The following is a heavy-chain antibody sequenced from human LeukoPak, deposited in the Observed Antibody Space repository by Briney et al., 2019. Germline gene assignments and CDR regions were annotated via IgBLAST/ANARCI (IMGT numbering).Heavy chain of an antibody. J-gene: IGHJ4*02. Sequence: SVKVSCKASGGTFSSYAISWVRQAPGQGLEWMGGIIPIFGTANYAQKFQGRVTITADESTSTAYMELSSLRSEDTAVYYCARDREIDSYGYFDYWGQGTLVTVSS. CDR1: GGTFSSYA. D-gene: IGHD5-18*01. CDR3: ARDREIDSYGYFDY. V-gene: IGHV1-69*13. CDR2: IIPIFGTA.